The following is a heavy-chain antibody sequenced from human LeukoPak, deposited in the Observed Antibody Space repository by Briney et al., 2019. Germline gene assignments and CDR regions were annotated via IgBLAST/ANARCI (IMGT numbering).Heavy chain of an antibody. J-gene: IGHJ1*01. V-gene: IGHV3-74*01. CDR3: ATGNYYDSRGYYTFGH. CDR1: GFSFSRNW. D-gene: IGHD3-22*01. Sequence: TGGSLRFSGAASGFSFSRNWMHWLRQAPGKGLVWVSHINGDGSTTSYADSVKGGFTISRDNAKNTLYLQMNSLRAEDTAVYYCATGNYYDSRGYYTFGHWGQGTLVTVSS. CDR2: INGDGSTT.